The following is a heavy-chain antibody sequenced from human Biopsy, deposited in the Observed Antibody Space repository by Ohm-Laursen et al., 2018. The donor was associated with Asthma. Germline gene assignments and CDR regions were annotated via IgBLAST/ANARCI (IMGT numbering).Heavy chain of an antibody. J-gene: IGHJ6*02. CDR1: GLSVSDNY. CDR2: IGINGTSI. Sequence: SLRLSCAASGLSVSDNYMTWPRQSPGKGLEWLLHIGINGTSIYYADSVKGRFTISRDNAKNSLFLQMNGLRADDTAVYFCAGGRYCSGASCLYGMDVWGQGTTVSVSS. CDR3: AGGRYCSGASCLYGMDV. D-gene: IGHD2-15*01. V-gene: IGHV3-11*01.